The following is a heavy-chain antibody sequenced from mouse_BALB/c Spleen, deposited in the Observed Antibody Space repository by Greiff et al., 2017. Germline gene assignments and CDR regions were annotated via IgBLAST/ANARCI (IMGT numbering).Heavy chain of an antibody. V-gene: IGHV3-2*02. J-gene: IGHJ2*01. CDR2: ISYSGST. D-gene: IGHD4-1*01. CDR3: ARANWAGYYFDY. Sequence: VQLQQSGPGLVKPSQSLSLTCTVTGYSITSDYAWNWIRQFPGNKLEWMGYISYSGSTSYNPSLKSRISITRDTSKNQFFLQLNSVTTEDTATYYCARANWAGYYFDYWGQGTTLTVSS. CDR1: GYSITSDYA.